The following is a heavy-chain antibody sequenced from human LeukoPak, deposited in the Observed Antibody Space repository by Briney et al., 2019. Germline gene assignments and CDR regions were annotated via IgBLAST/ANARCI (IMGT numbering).Heavy chain of an antibody. V-gene: IGHV1-69*13. D-gene: IGHD6-6*01. J-gene: IGHJ4*02. Sequence: ASVKVSCKGSGGTFISYAISWVRQAPGQGLEGMGGIIPIFGTANYAQKFQGRVTITADESTSTAYMELSRLRSDDTAVYYCARGPKARPDYWGQGTLVTVSS. CDR2: IIPIFGTA. CDR1: GGTFISYA. CDR3: ARGPKARPDY.